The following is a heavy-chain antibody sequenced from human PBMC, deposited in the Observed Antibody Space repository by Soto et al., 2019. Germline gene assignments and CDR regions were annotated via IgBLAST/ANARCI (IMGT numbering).Heavy chain of an antibody. D-gene: IGHD6-13*01. Sequence: ASVKVSCKASGGTFSSYAISWVRQAPGQGLEWMGGIIPIFGTANYAQKFQGRVTITADESTSTAYMELSSLRSEDTAVYYCARGIVTTGYSSSWYSYYGMDVWG. J-gene: IGHJ6*02. CDR3: ARGIVTTGYSSSWYSYYGMDV. CDR2: IIPIFGTA. V-gene: IGHV1-69*13. CDR1: GGTFSSYA.